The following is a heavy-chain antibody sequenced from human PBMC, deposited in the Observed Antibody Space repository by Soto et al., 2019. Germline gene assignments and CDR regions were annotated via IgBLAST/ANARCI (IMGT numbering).Heavy chain of an antibody. V-gene: IGHV3-7*05. Sequence: GGSLRLSCAASGFTFSSYWMSWVRQAPGKGLEWVANIKQDGSEKYYVDSVKGRFTISRDNAKNSLYLQMNSLRAEDTAVYYCARDLFTVSGGSCYSWRGCFYGMDVWGQGTTVTVSS. CDR3: ARDLFTVSGGSCYSWRGCFYGMDV. J-gene: IGHJ6*02. CDR2: IKQDGSEK. D-gene: IGHD2-15*01. CDR1: GFTFSSYW.